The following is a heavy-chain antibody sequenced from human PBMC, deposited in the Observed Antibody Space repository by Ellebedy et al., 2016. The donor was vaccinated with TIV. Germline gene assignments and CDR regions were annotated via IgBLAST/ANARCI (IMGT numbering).Heavy chain of an antibody. J-gene: IGHJ4*02. D-gene: IGHD3-16*01. CDR3: ARESYAPVDFDS. Sequence: GGSLRLSCAVSGFAFSSYSMNWVRQAPGKGLEWVSYISRTSKTIYYADSVKGRFTISRDNAKNSVSLQMNSLRDEETAVYYCARESYAPVDFDSWGQGTLVTVSA. CDR2: ISRTSKTI. V-gene: IGHV3-48*02. CDR1: GFAFSSYS.